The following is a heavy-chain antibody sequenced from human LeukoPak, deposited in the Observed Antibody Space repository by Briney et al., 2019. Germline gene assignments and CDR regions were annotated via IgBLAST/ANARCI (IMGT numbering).Heavy chain of an antibody. J-gene: IGHJ4*02. CDR2: IYTSGST. V-gene: IGHV4-4*07. D-gene: IGHD6-19*01. Sequence: KSSETLSLTCTVSGGSISSYYWSWLRQPAGKGLEWIGRIYTSGSTNYNPSLKSRVTMSVDTSKNQFSLKLSSVTAADTAVYYCARGKVVAGTPGQNSWDYWGQGTLVTVSS. CDR1: GGSISSYY. CDR3: ARGKVVAGTPGQNSWDY.